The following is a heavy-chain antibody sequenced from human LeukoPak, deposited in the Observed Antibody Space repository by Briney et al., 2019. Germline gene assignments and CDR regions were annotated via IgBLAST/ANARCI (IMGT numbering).Heavy chain of an antibody. CDR1: GFTFSSYN. D-gene: IGHD3-22*01. V-gene: IGHV3-48*01. J-gene: IGHJ4*02. CDR3: ARDLYYYDSSGYYYYFDY. Sequence: GGSLRLSCAASGFTFSSYNMNWVRQAPGKGLEWVSSISSGSTIIYYADSVKGRFTISRDNARNSLYLQMNSLRAEDTAVYYCARDLYYYDSSGYYYYFDYWGQGTLVTVSS. CDR2: ISSGSTII.